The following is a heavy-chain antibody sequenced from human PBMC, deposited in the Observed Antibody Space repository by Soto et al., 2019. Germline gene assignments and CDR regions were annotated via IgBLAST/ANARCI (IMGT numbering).Heavy chain of an antibody. D-gene: IGHD3-3*01. V-gene: IGHV3-23*01. CDR1: GFTFSSYA. Sequence: GGSLRLSCAASGFTFSSYAMSWVRQAPGKGLEWVSAISGSGGSTYYADSVKGRFTISRDNSKNTLYLQMNSLRAEDTAVYYCARPHFRDDFWSGYYDYWGQGTLVTVSS. CDR3: ARPHFRDDFWSGYYDY. CDR2: ISGSGGST. J-gene: IGHJ4*02.